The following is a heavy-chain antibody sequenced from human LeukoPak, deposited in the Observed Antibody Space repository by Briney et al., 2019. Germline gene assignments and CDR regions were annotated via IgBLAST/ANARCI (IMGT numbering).Heavy chain of an antibody. CDR1: GYTFTSYA. Sequence: GASVKVSCEASGYTFTSYAMHWVRQAPGQRLEWMGWINAGNGNTKYSQKFQGRVTITRDTSASTAYMELSSLRSEDTAVYYCARGGSSGWYGSLGIWGQGTMVTVSS. V-gene: IGHV1-3*01. D-gene: IGHD6-19*01. CDR2: INAGNGNT. J-gene: IGHJ3*02. CDR3: ARGGSSGWYGSLGI.